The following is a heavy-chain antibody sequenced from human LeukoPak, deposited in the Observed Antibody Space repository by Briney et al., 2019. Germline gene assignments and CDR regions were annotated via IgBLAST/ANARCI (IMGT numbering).Heavy chain of an antibody. V-gene: IGHV3-11*01. J-gene: IGHJ4*02. CDR2: ISSSGSTI. D-gene: IGHD3-22*01. CDR1: GFTFSDYY. Sequence: GGSLRLSCAASGFTFSDYYRSWIRQAPGKGLEWVSYISSSGSTIYHADSVKGRFTISRDTAKNSLYLQMNSLRADDTAVYYCARDRGSSGYYYLDFDYWGQGTLVTVSS. CDR3: ARDRGSSGYYYLDFDY.